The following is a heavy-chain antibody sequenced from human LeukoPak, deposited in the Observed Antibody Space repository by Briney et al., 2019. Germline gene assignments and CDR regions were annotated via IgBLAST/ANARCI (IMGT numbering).Heavy chain of an antibody. CDR2: IYYSGTT. V-gene: IGHV4-59*08. D-gene: IGHD1-26*01. CDR3: ARHGGSYFYY. J-gene: IGHJ4*02. CDR1: GGSISSYY. Sequence: SETLSLTCTVSGGSISSYYWSWIRQAPGKGLEWIGYIYYSGTTKYNPSLTSRVTISVDTSKNQFSLRLSSVAAADTAVYYCARHGGSYFYYWGQGTLVTVSS.